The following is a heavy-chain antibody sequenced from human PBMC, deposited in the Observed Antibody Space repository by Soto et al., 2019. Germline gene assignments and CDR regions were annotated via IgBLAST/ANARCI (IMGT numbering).Heavy chain of an antibody. CDR1: GFSFNAYG. CDR3: AKERGNGDTPNIYSYYGIEV. J-gene: IGHJ6*02. D-gene: IGHD2-21*02. V-gene: IGHV3-23*01. CDR2: ISGGGGTI. Sequence: EVQLLESGGALEQPGGSLTLSCAVSGFSFNAYGMSWVRQAPGKGLEWISFISGGGGTIYYADSVKGRFISSRDNSKSTLYLQMTSLSVDDTAVYYCAKERGNGDTPNIYSYYGIEVWGQGTTVTVSS.